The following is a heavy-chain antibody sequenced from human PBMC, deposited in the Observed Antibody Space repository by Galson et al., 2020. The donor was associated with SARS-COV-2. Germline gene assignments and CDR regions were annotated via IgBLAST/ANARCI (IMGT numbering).Heavy chain of an antibody. CDR3: ARHPGPGLRFLEWLLSDYYYYGMDV. CDR1: GGSISSSSYY. CDR2: IYYSGST. J-gene: IGHJ6*02. V-gene: IGHV4-39*01. Sequence: ETSETLSLTCTVSGGSISSSSYYWGWIRQPPGKGLEWIGSIYYSGSTYYNPSLQSRVTISVDTSKNQFSLKLSSVTAADTAVYYCARHPGPGLRFLEWLLSDYYYYGMDVWGQGTTVTVSS. D-gene: IGHD3-3*01.